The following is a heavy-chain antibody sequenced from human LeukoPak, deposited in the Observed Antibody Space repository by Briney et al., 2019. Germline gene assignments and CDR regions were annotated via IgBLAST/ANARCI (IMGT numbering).Heavy chain of an antibody. V-gene: IGHV1-46*01. J-gene: IGHJ4*02. CDR1: GYTFTIYY. D-gene: IGHD6-19*01. CDR2: INPSGGST. CDR3: ARLGYSSGWYMGVYYFDY. Sequence: ASVKVSFKASGYTFTIYYMHWVRQAPGQGLEWMGIINPSGGSTSYAQKFQGRVTMTRDTSTSTVYMELSSLRSEDTAVYYCARLGYSSGWYMGVYYFDYWGQGTLVTVSS.